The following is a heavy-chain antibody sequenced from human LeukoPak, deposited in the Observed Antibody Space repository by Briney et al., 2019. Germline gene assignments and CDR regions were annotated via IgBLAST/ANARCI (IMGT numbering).Heavy chain of an antibody. Sequence: GGSLRLSCAASGLTFRSYAMHWVRQAPGGRLEWVAVIWFDGTEKYYAASVMGRFTISRDSSENTLYLQMNGLRTEDTAVYYCARVNGPNSGYYYTLDLWGQGTPVTVSS. CDR1: GLTFRSYA. J-gene: IGHJ5*02. D-gene: IGHD3-22*01. CDR3: ARVNGPNSGYYYTLDL. V-gene: IGHV3-33*01. CDR2: IWFDGTEK.